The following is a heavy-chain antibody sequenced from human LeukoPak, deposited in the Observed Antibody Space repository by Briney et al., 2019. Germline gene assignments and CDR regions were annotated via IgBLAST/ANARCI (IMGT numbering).Heavy chain of an antibody. CDR3: ATALLYYYDSSGSYFDY. Sequence: ASVKVSCKVSGHTLTELSMHWVRQAPGKGLEWMGGFDPEDGETIYAQKFQGRVTMTEDTSTDTAYMELSSLRSEDTAVYYCATALLYYYDSSGSYFDYWGQGTLVTVSS. CDR1: GHTLTELS. D-gene: IGHD3-22*01. V-gene: IGHV1-24*01. J-gene: IGHJ4*02. CDR2: FDPEDGET.